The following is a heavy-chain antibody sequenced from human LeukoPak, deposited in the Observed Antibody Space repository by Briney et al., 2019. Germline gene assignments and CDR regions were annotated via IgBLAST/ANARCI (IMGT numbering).Heavy chain of an antibody. Sequence: SETLSLTCTVSGGSISSSSYYWGWIRQPPGKGLEWIGSIYYSGSTYYNPSLKSRVTVSVDTSKNQFSLKLSSVTAADTAVYYCARRSSGGKFDYWGQGTLVTVSS. J-gene: IGHJ4*02. CDR3: ARRSSGGKFDY. D-gene: IGHD2-15*01. CDR2: IYYSGST. CDR1: GGSISSSSYY. V-gene: IGHV4-39*01.